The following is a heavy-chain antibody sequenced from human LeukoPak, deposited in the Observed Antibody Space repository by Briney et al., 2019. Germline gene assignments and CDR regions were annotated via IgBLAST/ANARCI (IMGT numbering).Heavy chain of an antibody. D-gene: IGHD1-26*01. J-gene: IGHJ6*03. Sequence: GGSLRLSCAASGFTFNTYSMNWVRQAPGKVLEWVSSISSSSSYIYYADSVKGRFTISRDNAKNSLYLQMNSLRAEDTAVYYCARAYSETYGLGYYYMDVWGKGTTVTISS. CDR3: ARAYSETYGLGYYYMDV. CDR2: ISSSSSYI. V-gene: IGHV3-21*01. CDR1: GFTFNTYS.